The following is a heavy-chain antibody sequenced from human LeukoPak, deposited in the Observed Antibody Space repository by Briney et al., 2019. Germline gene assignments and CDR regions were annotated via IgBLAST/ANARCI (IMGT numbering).Heavy chain of an antibody. D-gene: IGHD6-19*01. CDR3: ARGQWLVFSGWFDP. Sequence: ASQTLSLTCAISGDSVSSNSPAWNWIRQSPSRGLEWLGRTYYRSKWYNDYAVSVKSRITINPDTSKNQFSLQLNSVTPEDTAVYYCARGQWLVFSGWFDPWGQGTLVTVSS. J-gene: IGHJ5*02. CDR1: GDSVSSNSPA. V-gene: IGHV6-1*01. CDR2: TYYRSKWYN.